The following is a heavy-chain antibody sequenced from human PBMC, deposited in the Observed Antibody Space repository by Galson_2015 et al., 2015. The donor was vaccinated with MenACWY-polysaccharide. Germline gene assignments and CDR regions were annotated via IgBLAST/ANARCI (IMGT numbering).Heavy chain of an antibody. D-gene: IGHD3-10*02. CDR3: AREGSRIVFHDVDV. V-gene: IGHV3-33*01. J-gene: IGHJ3*01. CDR2: IQYDGSQK. CDR1: GLKFRGSG. Sequence: SLRLSCAASGLKFRGSGMHWVRQAPGRGLEWVAVIQYDGSQKQYIDSVKGRFTISRDNSKNTLYLEMNSLRAEDTALYYCAREGSRIVFHDVDVWAQGTMVIVSS.